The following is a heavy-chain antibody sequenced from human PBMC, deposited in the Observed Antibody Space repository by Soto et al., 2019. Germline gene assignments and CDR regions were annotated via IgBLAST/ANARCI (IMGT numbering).Heavy chain of an antibody. CDR3: VRSNHDFWSGYPQGFFDY. J-gene: IGHJ4*02. D-gene: IGHD3-3*01. CDR2: ISSNGGGT. V-gene: IGHV3-64*07. Sequence: EVQLVESGGGLVQPGGSLRLSCAASGFTFSTYAMNWVRQAPGKGLEYVSAISSNGGGTFYADSVEGRFTISRDNSKNTLYLQVGSLRPEDMAVYYCVRSNHDFWSGYPQGFFDYWGQGTLVTVSS. CDR1: GFTFSTYA.